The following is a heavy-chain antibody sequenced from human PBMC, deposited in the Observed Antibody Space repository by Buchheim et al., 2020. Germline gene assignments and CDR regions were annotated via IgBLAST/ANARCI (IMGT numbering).Heavy chain of an antibody. CDR3: ARAASHLTIFGVVIPDY. CDR2: ISSSSSYI. V-gene: IGHV3-21*01. D-gene: IGHD3-3*01. Sequence: EVQLVESGGGLVKPGGSLRLSCAASGFTFSSYSMNWVRQAPGKGLEWVSSISSSSSYIYYADSVKGRFTISRDNAKNSLYLQMNSPRAEDTAVYYCARAASHLTIFGVVIPDYWGQGTL. CDR1: GFTFSSYS. J-gene: IGHJ4*02.